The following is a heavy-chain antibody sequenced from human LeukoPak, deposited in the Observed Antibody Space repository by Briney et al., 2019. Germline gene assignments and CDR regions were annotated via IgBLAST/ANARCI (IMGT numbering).Heavy chain of an antibody. Sequence: SETLSLTCTVSGGSISSYYWSWIRQPPGKRLEWIGYIFYRGSTNYNPSLKSRVAISEDTSKNQFSLNLSSVTAADTAVYYCARGGYYGSGSDDAFDIWGQGTIVTVSS. CDR2: IFYRGST. D-gene: IGHD3-10*01. CDR3: ARGGYYGSGSDDAFDI. V-gene: IGHV4-59*01. CDR1: GGSISSYY. J-gene: IGHJ3*02.